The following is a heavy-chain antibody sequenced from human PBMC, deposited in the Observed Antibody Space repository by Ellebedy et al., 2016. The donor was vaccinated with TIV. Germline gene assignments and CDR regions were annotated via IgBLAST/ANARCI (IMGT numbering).Heavy chain of an antibody. CDR2: INHSGST. Sequence: SETLSLTXAVYGGSFSGYSWSWIRQPPGKGLEWIGEINHSGSTNYNPSLKSRVTISVDTSKNQFSLKLSSVTAADTAVYYCATNSGYGSGRSSWFDPWGQGTLVTVSS. CDR3: ATNSGYGSGRSSWFDP. CDR1: GGSFSGYS. J-gene: IGHJ5*02. V-gene: IGHV4-34*01. D-gene: IGHD3-10*01.